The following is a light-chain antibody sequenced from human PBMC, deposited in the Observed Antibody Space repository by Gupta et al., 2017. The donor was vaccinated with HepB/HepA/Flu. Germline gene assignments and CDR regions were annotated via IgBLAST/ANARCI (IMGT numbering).Light chain of an antibody. CDR3: CSYTSRSTV. J-gene: IGLJ3*02. CDR1: SSDIITYKY. CDR2: DVS. V-gene: IGLV2-14*03. Sequence: QSALTQPASVSGSPGQSITISCTGISSDIITYKYFFWYQHHPGKPPKVLISDVSDRPSGVSDRFSGSKSGNAAYLTISVLQAEDEADYYCCSYTSRSTVFGGGTKVTVL.